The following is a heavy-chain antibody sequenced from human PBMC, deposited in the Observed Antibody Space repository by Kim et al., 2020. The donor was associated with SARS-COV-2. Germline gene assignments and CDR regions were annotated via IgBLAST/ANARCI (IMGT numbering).Heavy chain of an antibody. J-gene: IGHJ4*02. CDR2: GT. CDR3: ARGSGYYFDY. V-gene: IGHV1-2*02. D-gene: IGHD3-22*01. Sequence: GTNYAQKFQGRVTMTRDTSISTAYMELSRLRSDDTAVYYCARGSGYYFDYWGQGTLVTVSS.